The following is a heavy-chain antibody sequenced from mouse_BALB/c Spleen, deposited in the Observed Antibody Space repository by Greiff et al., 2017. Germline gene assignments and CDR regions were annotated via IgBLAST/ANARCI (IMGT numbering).Heavy chain of an antibody. CDR2: ISYSGST. J-gene: IGHJ4*01. D-gene: IGHD2-4*01. CDR3: ARMINYAMDY. Sequence: EVKLVESGPGLVKPSQSLSLTCTVTGYSITSDYAWNWIRQFPGNKLEWMGYISYSGSTSYNPSLKSRISITRDTSKNQFFLQLNSVTTEDTATYYCARMINYAMDYWGQGTSVTVSS. V-gene: IGHV3-2*02. CDR1: GYSITSDYA.